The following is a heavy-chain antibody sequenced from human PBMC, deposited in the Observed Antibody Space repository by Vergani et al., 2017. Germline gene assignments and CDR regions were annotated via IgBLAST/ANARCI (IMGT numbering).Heavy chain of an antibody. CDR1: GFTFSSYW. CDR3: ARTRVRDAFDI. Sequence: EVQLVESGGGLVQPGGSLRLSCAASGFTFSSYWMSWVRQAPGEGLEWVANIKQDGSEKYYVDSVKGRFTISRDNAKNSLYLQMNSLRAEDTAVYYCARTRVRDAFDIWGQGTMVTVSS. D-gene: IGHD1-1*01. CDR2: IKQDGSEK. V-gene: IGHV3-7*01. J-gene: IGHJ3*02.